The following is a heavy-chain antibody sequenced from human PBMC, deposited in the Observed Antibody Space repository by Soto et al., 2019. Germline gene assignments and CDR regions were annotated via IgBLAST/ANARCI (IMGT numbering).Heavy chain of an antibody. CDR2: NNAGNGDT. CDR1: GYTFSSYA. V-gene: IGHV1-3*01. CDR3: AHGRSSAYYSFDS. Sequence: GASVKVSCKASGYTFSSYALHWVRQAPGQTLEWMGCNNAGNGDTRYSQKFQDRVTITKDTSKNQVVLTMTNMDPVDTATYYCAHGRSSAYYSFDSWGQGALVTVSS. J-gene: IGHJ4*02. D-gene: IGHD3-22*01.